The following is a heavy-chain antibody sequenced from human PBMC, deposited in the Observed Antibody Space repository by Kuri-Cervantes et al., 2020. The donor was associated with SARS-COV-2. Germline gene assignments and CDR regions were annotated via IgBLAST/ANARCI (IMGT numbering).Heavy chain of an antibody. D-gene: IGHD1-26*01. CDR3: ARSRGAIDY. V-gene: IGHV4-39*07. Sequence: GSLRLSCTVSGGSISSSSYYWGWIRQPPGKGLEWIGSIYYSGSTSYNPFLQSRVTISVDTSKNQFSLKLSSVTAADTAVYYCARSRGAIDYWGQGTLVTVSS. CDR1: GGSISSSSYY. J-gene: IGHJ4*02. CDR2: IYYSGST.